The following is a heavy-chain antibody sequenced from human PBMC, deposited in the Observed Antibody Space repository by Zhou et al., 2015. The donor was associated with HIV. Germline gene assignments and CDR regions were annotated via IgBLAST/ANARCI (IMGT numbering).Heavy chain of an antibody. CDR2: IIPILGIA. CDR3: ARDYDILTGYQDY. D-gene: IGHD3-9*01. J-gene: IGHJ4*02. CDR1: GGTFSSYT. Sequence: QVQLVQSGAEVKKPGSSVKVSCKASGGTFSSYTISWVRQAPGQGLEWMGRIIPILGIANYAQKFQGRVTITADKSTSTAYMELSSLRSEDTAVYYCARDYDILTGYQDYWGQGTLVTVSS. V-gene: IGHV1-69*08.